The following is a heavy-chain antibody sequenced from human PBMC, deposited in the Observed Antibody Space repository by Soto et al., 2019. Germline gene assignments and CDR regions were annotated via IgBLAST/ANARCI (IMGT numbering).Heavy chain of an antibody. J-gene: IGHJ4*02. Sequence: EVQLVESGGGLIQPGGSLRLSCAASGFTVSRNYMTWVRRAPGKGLEWVSIIYGGGNTYYADSVKGRFTISRDNSKNTLCLQMNSLRAEDTAVYYCASSEKGGTDCCPFDYWGQGALVTVSS. CDR3: ASSEKGGTDCCPFDY. D-gene: IGHD2-21*02. CDR2: IYGGGNT. V-gene: IGHV3-53*01. CDR1: GFTVSRNY.